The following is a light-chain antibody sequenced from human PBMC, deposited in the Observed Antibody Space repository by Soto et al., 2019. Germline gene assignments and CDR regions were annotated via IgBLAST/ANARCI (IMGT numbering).Light chain of an antibody. Sequence: DIQMTQSPSTLSASVGDRVTITCRASQSISTWLAWYQQKPGKAPNLLIYKASSLESGVPSRFSGSGSGTEFTLTISSLQPDDFATYYCQQYNGYPDWTFGQGTKVEIK. J-gene: IGKJ1*01. CDR1: QSISTW. CDR3: QQYNGYPDWT. V-gene: IGKV1-5*03. CDR2: KAS.